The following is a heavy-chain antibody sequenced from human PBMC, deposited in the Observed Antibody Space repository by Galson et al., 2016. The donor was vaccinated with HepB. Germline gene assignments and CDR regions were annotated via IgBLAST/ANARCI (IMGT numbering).Heavy chain of an antibody. CDR3: TRLDF. V-gene: IGHV1-3*01. J-gene: IGHJ4*02. CDR2: IKPDNGNT. CDR1: GYTFTKFA. Sequence: SVKVSCKASGYTFTKFAIHWVRQAPGQGLEWMGWIKPDNGNTKYSQKFQDRVTITRDTSATTAYMEMRGLTAEDTAVYYCTRLDFWGQGSLVVVSS.